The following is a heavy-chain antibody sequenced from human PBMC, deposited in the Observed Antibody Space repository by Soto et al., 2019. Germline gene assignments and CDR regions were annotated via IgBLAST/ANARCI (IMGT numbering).Heavy chain of an antibody. D-gene: IGHD3-22*01. J-gene: IGHJ4*01. CDR3: ARGLNYYDRSGYDH. Sequence: QVQLVQSGAEAKKPGASVKVSCKPSGYTFTSYDINWVRQATGQGLEWLGWMNPNSGNTGYAQKFRGRITMTSDSSISTAYMELISLTSEDTAVYYCARGLNYYDRSGYDHWGHGTLVTFSS. CDR2: MNPNSGNT. CDR1: GYTFTSYD. V-gene: IGHV1-8*01.